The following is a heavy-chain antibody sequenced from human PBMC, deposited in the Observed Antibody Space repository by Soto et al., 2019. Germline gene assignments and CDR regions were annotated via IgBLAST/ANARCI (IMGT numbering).Heavy chain of an antibody. J-gene: IGHJ4*02. V-gene: IGHV3-48*03. CDR2: ISSSGSTI. CDR1: GFTFSSYE. CDR3: ARVLQLVGYYDSSGYLDY. Sequence: EGSLRLSCAASGFTFSSYEMNWVRQAPGKGLEWVSYISSSGSTIYYADSVKGRFTISRDNAKNSLYLQMNSLRAEDTAVYYCARVLQLVGYYDSSGYLDYWGQGSSLTFSS. D-gene: IGHD3-22*01.